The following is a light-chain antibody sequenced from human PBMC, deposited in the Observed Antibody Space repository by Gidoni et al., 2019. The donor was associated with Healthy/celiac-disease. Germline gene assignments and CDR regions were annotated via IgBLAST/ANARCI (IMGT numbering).Light chain of an antibody. J-gene: IGLJ1*01. V-gene: IGLV1-40*01. CDR1: SSNSWAGYD. CDR2: GNS. CDR3: QSYDSSLSGYV. Sequence: QSVLTQPPSVYGAPGQRVTNSCTGSSSNSWAGYDVHWYQQLPGTAPNPLIYGNSNRPSGVPDRFSCSKSGTSASLAITGLQAEDEADYYCQSYDSSLSGYVFGTWTKVTVL.